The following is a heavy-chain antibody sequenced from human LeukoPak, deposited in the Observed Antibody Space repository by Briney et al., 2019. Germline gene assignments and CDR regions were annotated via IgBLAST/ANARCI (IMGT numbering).Heavy chain of an antibody. CDR2: ISYDGNNE. CDR1: GFTFSNYG. CDR3: AKDRSRYYFDY. Sequence: GRSLRLSCAASGFTFSNYGMHWVRQAPGKGLEWVAVISYDGNNEYYADSVKGRSTISRDNSKNTLYLQMNSLRTEDTAVYYCAKDRSRYYFDYWGQGTLVTVSS. V-gene: IGHV3-30*18. D-gene: IGHD3-10*01. J-gene: IGHJ4*02.